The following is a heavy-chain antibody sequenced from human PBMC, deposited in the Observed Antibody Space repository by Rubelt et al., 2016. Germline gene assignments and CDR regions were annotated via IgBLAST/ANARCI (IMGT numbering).Heavy chain of an antibody. J-gene: IGHJ6*02. D-gene: IGHD6-19*01. Sequence: YESGGGLVQPGGSLRLSCAASGFSFRTYAMSWVRQAPGKGLEWVSGVLGDGSRTYYPDSVKGRFTISRDNSKNTLYLQMNSLRAEDTAVYYCARGAEIAVAGHYYYGMYVWGQGTTGTVSS. CDR2: VLGDGSRT. V-gene: IGHV3-23*01. CDR1: GFSFRTYA. CDR3: ARGAEIAVAGHYYYGMYV.